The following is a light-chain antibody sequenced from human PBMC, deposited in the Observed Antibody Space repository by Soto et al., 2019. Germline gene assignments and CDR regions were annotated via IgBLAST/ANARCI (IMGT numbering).Light chain of an antibody. CDR1: SSNIGSNT. CDR3: AAWDDSLNGPV. Sequence: QSVLTQPPSVSGTPGQRVTISCSGSSSNIGSNTVNWYQQLPGTAPKLLIYSNNQRPSGVPDRFSGSKSGTSASLAISGLQSEDEADYSCAAWDDSLNGPVFGEGTKVTVL. V-gene: IGLV1-44*01. J-gene: IGLJ2*01. CDR2: SNN.